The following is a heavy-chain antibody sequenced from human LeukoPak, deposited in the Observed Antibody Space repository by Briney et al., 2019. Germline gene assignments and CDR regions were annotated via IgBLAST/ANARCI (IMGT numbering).Heavy chain of an antibody. Sequence: GGSLRLSCAASGFTFSSYSMNWVRQAPGEGLEWVSSISSSSSYIYYADSVKGRFTISRDNAKNSLYLQMNSLRAEDTAVYYCASMAARYYFDYWGQGTLVTVSS. CDR1: GFTFSSYS. J-gene: IGHJ4*02. CDR3: ASMAARYYFDY. CDR2: ISSSSSYI. V-gene: IGHV3-21*01. D-gene: IGHD6-6*01.